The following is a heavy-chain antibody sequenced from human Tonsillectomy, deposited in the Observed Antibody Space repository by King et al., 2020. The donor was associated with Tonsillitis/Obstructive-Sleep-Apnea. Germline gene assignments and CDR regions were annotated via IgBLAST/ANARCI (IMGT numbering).Heavy chain of an antibody. CDR1: GFTFSNAW. V-gene: IGHV3-15*01. Sequence: VQLVESGGGLVKPGGSLRLSCAASGFTFSNAWMSWVRQAPGKGLEWVGRIKSKTDGGTTDYAAPVKGRFTISRDDSKNTLYLQMNSLKTEDTAVYYCTPLNVPYYYCYMDVWGKGTTVTVSS. D-gene: IGHD1-1*01. J-gene: IGHJ6*03. CDR2: IKSKTDGGTT. CDR3: TPLNVPYYYCYMDV.